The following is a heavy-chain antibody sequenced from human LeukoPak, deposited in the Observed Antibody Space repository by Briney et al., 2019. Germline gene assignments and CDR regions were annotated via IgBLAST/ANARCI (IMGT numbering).Heavy chain of an antibody. CDR1: GYTFTGYY. CDR2: INPNSGGT. J-gene: IGHJ4*02. CDR3: ARGRDKQWLVQGDY. V-gene: IGHV1-2*02. Sequence: GASVKVSCKASGYTFTGYYMHWVRQAPGQGLEWMGWINPNSGGTNYAQKFQGRVTMTRDTSISTAYMELSRLRSDDTAVYYCARGRDKQWLVQGDYWGQGTLVTVSS. D-gene: IGHD6-19*01.